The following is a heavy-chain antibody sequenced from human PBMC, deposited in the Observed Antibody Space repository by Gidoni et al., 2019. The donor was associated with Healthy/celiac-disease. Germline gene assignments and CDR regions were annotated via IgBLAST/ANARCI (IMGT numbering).Heavy chain of an antibody. CDR2: IIPILGIA. CDR3: AREYGSGRFPFDP. Sequence: QVQLVQSGAEVKKPGSSVKVSCKASGGTFSSYAISWVRQAPGQGLEWMGRIIPILGIANYEQKFQGRVTITADKSTSTAYMELSSLRSEDTAVYYCAREYGSGRFPFDPWGQGTLVTVSS. D-gene: IGHD3-10*01. CDR1: GGTFSSYA. V-gene: IGHV1-69*04. J-gene: IGHJ5*02.